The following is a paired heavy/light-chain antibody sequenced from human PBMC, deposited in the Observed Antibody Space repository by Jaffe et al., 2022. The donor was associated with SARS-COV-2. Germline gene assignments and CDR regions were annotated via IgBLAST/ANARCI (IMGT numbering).Light chain of an antibody. CDR1: QDIINY. CDR3: QQYKSYPVT. CDR2: GAS. Sequence: DIQMTQSPSSLSASVGDRVTITCRASQDIINYLAWFQQKPGKAPKSLIYGASSLQSGVPSTFSGSGSGTDFTLTISSLQPEDFATYYCQQYKSYPVTFGGGTKVEIK. J-gene: IGKJ4*01. V-gene: IGKV1-16*01.
Heavy chain of an antibody. V-gene: IGHV3-72*01. J-gene: IGHJ4*02. CDR1: GFTFSDHY. CDR2: SRNKANRYTT. CDR3: TRVYFTSGHYSADH. Sequence: EVQLVESGGGLVQPGGSLRLSCAASGFTFSDHYMDWVRQAPGKGLEWVGRSRNKANRYTTEYAASVKGRFIVSRDDSKDSLYLQMNSLQTEDTALYYCTRVYFTSGHYSADHWGQGTLVTVSS. D-gene: IGHD3-22*01.